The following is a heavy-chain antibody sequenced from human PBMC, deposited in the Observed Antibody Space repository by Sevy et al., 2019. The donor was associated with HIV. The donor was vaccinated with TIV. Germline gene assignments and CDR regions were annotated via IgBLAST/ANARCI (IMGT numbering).Heavy chain of an antibody. CDR2: IKQDGSEK. Sequence: GGSLRLSCAASGFIFSSYWMSWVRQAPGKGLEWVANIKQDGSEKYYVDSVKGRFTISRDNAKNSLYLQMNSLRAEDTAVYYCAREGGSTGGYYYAMDVWGQGTTVTVSS. V-gene: IGHV3-7*01. CDR1: GFIFSSYW. J-gene: IGHJ6*02. D-gene: IGHD3-16*01. CDR3: AREGGSTGGYYYAMDV.